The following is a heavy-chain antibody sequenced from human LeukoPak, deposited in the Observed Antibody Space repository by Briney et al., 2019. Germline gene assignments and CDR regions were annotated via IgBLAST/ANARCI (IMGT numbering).Heavy chain of an antibody. CDR1: GFTFSSYA. V-gene: IGHV3-23*01. D-gene: IGHD3-10*01. CDR2: ISGSGGST. J-gene: IGHJ4*02. Sequence: PGGSLRLSCAASGFTFSSYAVSWVRQAPGKGLEWVSAISGSGGSTYYADSVKGRFTISRDNSKNTLYLQMNSLRAEDTAVYYCAKHRGPMVNLDLDYWGQGTLVTVSS. CDR3: AKHRGPMVNLDLDY.